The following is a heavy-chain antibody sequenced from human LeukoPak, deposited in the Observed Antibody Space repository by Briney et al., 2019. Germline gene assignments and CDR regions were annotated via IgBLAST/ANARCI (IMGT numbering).Heavy chain of an antibody. V-gene: IGHV3-7*01. CDR2: IKQDGSEK. CDR3: ARELEYYYDSSGYYL. Sequence: PGGSLRLSCAASGFTFSRYWMSWVRQAPGKGLEWVANIKQDGSEKYYVDSVKGRFTISRDNSKNTLYLQMNSLRAEDTAVYYCARELEYYYDSSGYYLWGQGTLVTVSS. CDR1: GFTFSRYW. J-gene: IGHJ4*02. D-gene: IGHD3-22*01.